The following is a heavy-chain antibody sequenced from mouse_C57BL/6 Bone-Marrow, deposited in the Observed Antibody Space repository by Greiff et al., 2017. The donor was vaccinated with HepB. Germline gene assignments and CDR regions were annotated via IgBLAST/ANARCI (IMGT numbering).Heavy chain of an antibody. V-gene: IGHV1-85*01. Sequence: VQLQESGPELVKPGASVKLSCKASGYTFTSYDINWVKQRPGQGLEWIGWIYPRDGSTKYNEKFKGKATLTVDTSSSTAYMELHSLTSEDSAVYFCAREGDYDGFAYWGQGTLVTVSA. CDR3: AREGDYDGFAY. J-gene: IGHJ3*01. CDR2: IYPRDGST. D-gene: IGHD2-4*01. CDR1: GYTFTSYD.